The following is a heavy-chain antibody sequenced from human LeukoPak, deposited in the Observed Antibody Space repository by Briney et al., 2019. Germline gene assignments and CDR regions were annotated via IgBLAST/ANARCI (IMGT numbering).Heavy chain of an antibody. Sequence: GGSLRLSCASSGFIFRTYWMTWVRQAPAKGLEWVANIKQDGSEKNYADSVEGRFTISRDNAKNSLYLQMNSLRADDTAVYHCATGASALWHPYYFDYWGQGTLVTVSS. D-gene: IGHD2/OR15-2a*01. V-gene: IGHV3-7*01. J-gene: IGHJ4*02. CDR1: GFIFRTYW. CDR3: ATGASALWHPYYFDY. CDR2: IKQDGSEK.